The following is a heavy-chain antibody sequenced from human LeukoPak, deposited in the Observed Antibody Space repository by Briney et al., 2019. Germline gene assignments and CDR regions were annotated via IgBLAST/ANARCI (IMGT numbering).Heavy chain of an antibody. Sequence: RGSLRVSSAASGFTFSRDWTHWVRQAPGKGMGWVSRIISDGSTNYADSVKGRFTISRDNAKNTVSLQMNSLRAEDTGVYYCARAPAEIGGYYPEYFRHWGQGTLVTVSS. J-gene: IGHJ1*01. CDR2: IISDGST. D-gene: IGHD3-22*01. CDR3: ARAPAEIGGYYPEYFRH. CDR1: GFTFSRDW. V-gene: IGHV3-74*01.